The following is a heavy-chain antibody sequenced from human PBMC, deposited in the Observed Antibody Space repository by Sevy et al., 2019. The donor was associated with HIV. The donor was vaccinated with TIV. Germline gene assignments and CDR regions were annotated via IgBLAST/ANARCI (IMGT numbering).Heavy chain of an antibody. D-gene: IGHD2-15*01. Sequence: LSLTCAASGFTFSSYAMSWVRQAPGKGLEWVSAISGSGGSTYYADSVKGRFTISRDNSKNTLYLQMNSLRAEDTAVYYCAKEGTVVTTNDAFDIWGQGTMVTVSS. CDR1: GFTFSSYA. V-gene: IGHV3-23*01. J-gene: IGHJ3*02. CDR3: AKEGTVVTTNDAFDI. CDR2: ISGSGGST.